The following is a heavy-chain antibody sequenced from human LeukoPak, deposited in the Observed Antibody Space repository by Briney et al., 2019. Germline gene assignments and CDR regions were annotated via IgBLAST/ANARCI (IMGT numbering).Heavy chain of an antibody. CDR2: IYSGGST. V-gene: IGHV3-66*01. Sequence: PSETLSLTCTVSGGSISNYFWSWIRQPPGKGLEWVSVIYSGGSTYYVDSVKGRFTISRDNSKNTVYLQMNRLRADDTAVYYCARDSDDSLDYWGQGTLVTVSS. CDR3: ARDSDDSLDY. J-gene: IGHJ4*02. D-gene: IGHD3-22*01. CDR1: GGSISNYF.